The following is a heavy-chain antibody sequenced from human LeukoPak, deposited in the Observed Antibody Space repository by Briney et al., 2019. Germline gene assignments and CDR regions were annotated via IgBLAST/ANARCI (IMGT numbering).Heavy chain of an antibody. CDR1: GFTFSTYW. V-gene: IGHV3-7*01. CDR3: AKDQGSGHGAYTWGTFDY. D-gene: IGHD3-16*01. Sequence: GGSLRLSCSASGFTFSTYWMSWVRQAPGKGLEWVANMRRDGNEIYYLDSVRGRFTISRDNAKNSLYLQMNSLRAEDTAVYYCAKDQGSGHGAYTWGTFDYWGLETLVTVFS. J-gene: IGHJ4*01. CDR2: MRRDGNEI.